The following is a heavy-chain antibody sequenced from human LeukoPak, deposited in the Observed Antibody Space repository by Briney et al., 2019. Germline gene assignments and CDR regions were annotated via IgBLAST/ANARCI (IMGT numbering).Heavy chain of an antibody. CDR1: GFTFSSYA. CDR3: AKDRYGDYGLIDY. CDR2: ISGSGGST. J-gene: IGHJ4*02. V-gene: IGHV3-23*01. D-gene: IGHD4-17*01. Sequence: HAGGSLRLSCAASGFTFSSYAMSWVRQAPGKGLEWVSAISGSGGSTYYADSVKGRFTISRDNSKNTLYLQMNSLRADDTAVYYCAKDRYGDYGLIDYWGQGTLVTVSS.